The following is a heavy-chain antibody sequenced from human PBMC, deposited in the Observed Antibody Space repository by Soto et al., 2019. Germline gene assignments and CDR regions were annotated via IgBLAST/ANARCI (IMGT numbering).Heavy chain of an antibody. D-gene: IGHD3-16*01. CDR3: AREGARGNFAY. V-gene: IGHV4-31*03. CDR2: IYYSGST. CDR1: GGSISSGGYY. Sequence: QVQLQESGPGLVKPSQTLSLTCTVSGGSISSGGYYWSWIRQHPGKGLEWIGYIYYSGSTYYNPSLKSRVTISVDTSKNPFSLQLSSVTPADTAVYYCAREGARGNFAYGGQGTLVTVSS. J-gene: IGHJ4*02.